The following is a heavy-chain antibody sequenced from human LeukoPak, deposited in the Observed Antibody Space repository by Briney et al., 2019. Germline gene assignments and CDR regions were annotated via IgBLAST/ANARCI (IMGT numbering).Heavy chain of an antibody. CDR3: ARSYYDILTGYSRRELDY. Sequence: GGSLRLSCAASGFTFSSYVINWVRQAPGKGLEWVSSINSGSTYIYYADSVKGRFIISRDDSKNTVFLQMNRLRVEDTAMYYCARSYYDILTGYSRRELDYWGQGTLVTVSS. CDR1: GFTFSSYV. D-gene: IGHD3-9*01. J-gene: IGHJ4*02. V-gene: IGHV3-21*04. CDR2: INSGSTYI.